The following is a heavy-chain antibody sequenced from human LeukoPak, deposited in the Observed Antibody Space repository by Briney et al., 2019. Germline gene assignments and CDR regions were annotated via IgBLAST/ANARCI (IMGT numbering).Heavy chain of an antibody. CDR3: ARVVSAYSSSQGYYFDY. J-gene: IGHJ4*02. CDR2: IYHSGST. D-gene: IGHD6-13*01. CDR1: GYSISSGYY. V-gene: IGHV4-38-2*01. Sequence: PSETLSLTCAVSGYSISSGYYWGWIRQPPGKGLEWIGSIYHSGSTYYNPSLKSRVTISVDTSKNHFSLKLSSVAAADTAVYYCARVVSAYSSSQGYYFDYWGQGTLVTVSS.